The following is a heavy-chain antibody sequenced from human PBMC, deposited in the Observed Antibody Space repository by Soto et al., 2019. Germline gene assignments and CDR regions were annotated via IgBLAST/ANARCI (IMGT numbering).Heavy chain of an antibody. V-gene: IGHV4-39*01. CDR3: AICIAVAGTGWFDP. D-gene: IGHD6-19*01. J-gene: IGHJ5*02. CDR1: GGSISSSSCY. CDR2: IYYSGST. Sequence: SETLSLTCTVSGGSISSSSCYWGWIRQPPGKGLEWIGSIYYSGSTYYNPSLKSRVTISVDTSKNQFSLKLSSVTAADTAVYYCAICIAVAGTGWFDPWGQGTLVTVSS.